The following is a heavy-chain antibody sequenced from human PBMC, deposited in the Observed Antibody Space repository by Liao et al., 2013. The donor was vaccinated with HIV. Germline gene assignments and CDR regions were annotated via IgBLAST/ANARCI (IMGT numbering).Heavy chain of an antibody. J-gene: IGHJ6*03. Sequence: QLQLQESGPGLVKPSETLSLTCTVSGGSISRSSYYWGWIRQSPGKGLEWIGSMYYGGSTDYNPSLKSRVTISIDRSKNHLSLKLSSVTAADTAVYYCAREKYYDFWSGYYGDYYYYMDVWGKGTTVTVSS. CDR2: MYYGGST. V-gene: IGHV4-39*07. D-gene: IGHD3-3*01. CDR1: GGSISRSSYY. CDR3: AREKYYDFWSGYYGDYYYYMDV.